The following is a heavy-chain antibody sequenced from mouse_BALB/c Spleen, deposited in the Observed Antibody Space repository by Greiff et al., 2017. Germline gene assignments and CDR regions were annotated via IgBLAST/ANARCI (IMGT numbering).Heavy chain of an antibody. CDR2: ISSGSSTI. CDR1: GFTFSSFG. J-gene: IGHJ4*01. D-gene: IGHD1-1*01. Sequence: DVKLVESGGGLVQPGGSRKLSCAASGFTFSSFGMHWVRQAPEKGLEWVAYISSGSSTIYYADTVKGRFTISRDNPKNTLFLQMTSLRSEDTAMYYCARSEYYGSSWAMDYWGQGTSVTVSS. CDR3: ARSEYYGSSWAMDY. V-gene: IGHV5-17*02.